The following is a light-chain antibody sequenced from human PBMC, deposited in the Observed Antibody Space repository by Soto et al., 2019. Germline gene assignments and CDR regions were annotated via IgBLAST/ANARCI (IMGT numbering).Light chain of an antibody. CDR3: QVWAGTSDPRYV. CDR1: NIGSKS. J-gene: IGLJ1*01. Sequence: SSELTQPPSVSVAPGQTARISCGGTNIGSKSVHWYQQRSGQAPVLVVYDDSDRPSGLPERFSGSNSGNTATLTISRVEAGDEDDYDCQVWAGTSDPRYVFGTGTKLTVL. CDR2: DDS. V-gene: IGLV3-21*02.